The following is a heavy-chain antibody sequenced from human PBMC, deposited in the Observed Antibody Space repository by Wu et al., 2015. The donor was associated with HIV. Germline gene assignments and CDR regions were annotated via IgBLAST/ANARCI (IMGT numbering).Heavy chain of an antibody. CDR2: IIPIFGKA. Sequence: QDQLLQSGAEVKKPGSSVQVSCKASGGTFSSYAISWVRQAPGQGLEWMGGIIPIFGKAHYARRLQGKVTITADESTNTVYMELRSLKSEDTAVYYCARNTDSVATSLYSLGVWGQGTVVTVSS. D-gene: IGHD5-12*01. CDR3: ARNTDSVATSLYSLGV. CDR1: GGTFSSYA. V-gene: IGHV1-69*13. J-gene: IGHJ6*02.